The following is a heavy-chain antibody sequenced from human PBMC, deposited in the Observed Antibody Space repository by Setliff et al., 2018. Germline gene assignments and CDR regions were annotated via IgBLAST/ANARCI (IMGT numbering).Heavy chain of an antibody. D-gene: IGHD3-3*01. J-gene: IGHJ5*02. CDR3: AKVITVFGVVIMENWIDP. CDR1: GASINNHF. V-gene: IGHV4-59*11. Sequence: PSETLSLTCTVSGASINNHFWSWIRQPPGKGLEWIGYLSHSGSSNYNPSLKSRVTMLVDTSKNQFSLKLSSVTAADTAVYYCAKVITVFGVVIMENWIDPWGQGTLVTVSS. CDR2: LSHSGSS.